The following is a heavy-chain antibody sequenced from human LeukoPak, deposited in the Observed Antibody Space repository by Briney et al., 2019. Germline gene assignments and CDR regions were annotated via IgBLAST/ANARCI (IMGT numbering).Heavy chain of an antibody. J-gene: IGHJ5*02. CDR2: INGRGDNT. Sequence: PGGSLRLSCAASGVIISSYAMSWVRQAPGKGLAWVSAINGRGDNTYYADFVKGRFTISRDNSKSTVYLQMNSLRTEDAAVYYCAKDRVSPGFNWFDPWGQGTLVTVSS. D-gene: IGHD2/OR15-2a*01. V-gene: IGHV3-23*01. CDR3: AKDRVSPGFNWFDP. CDR1: GVIISSYA.